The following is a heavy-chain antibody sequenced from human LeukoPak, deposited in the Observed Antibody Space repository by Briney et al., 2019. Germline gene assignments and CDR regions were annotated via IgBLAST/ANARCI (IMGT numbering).Heavy chain of an antibody. CDR1: GFTFSSYS. V-gene: IGHV3-48*01. D-gene: IGHD3-10*01. J-gene: IGHJ4*02. CDR3: AKEGVPDYFGSGTFYLPY. Sequence: GGSLRLSCAASGFTFSSYSMNWVRQAPGKGLEWISYITSSSSTIYYADSVKGRFTISRDNAKNSLYLQMNSLRAEDTAVYYCAKEGVPDYFGSGTFYLPYWGQGTLVTVSS. CDR2: ITSSSSTI.